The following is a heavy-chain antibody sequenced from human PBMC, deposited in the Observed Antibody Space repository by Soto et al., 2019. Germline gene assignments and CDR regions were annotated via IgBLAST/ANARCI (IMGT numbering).Heavy chain of an antibody. CDR3: AADQSSMVRVKWYYGMDV. CDR2: IVVGSGNT. J-gene: IGHJ6*02. D-gene: IGHD3-10*01. CDR1: GFTFTSSA. Sequence: VKVSCKASGFTFTSSAVQWVRQARGQRLEWIGWIVVGSGNTNYAQKFQERVTITRDMSTSTAYMELSSLRSEDTAVYYCAADQSSMVRVKWYYGMDVWGQGTTVTVSS. V-gene: IGHV1-58*01.